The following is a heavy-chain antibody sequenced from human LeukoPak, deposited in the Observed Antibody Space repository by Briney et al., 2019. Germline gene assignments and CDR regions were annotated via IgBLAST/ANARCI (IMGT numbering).Heavy chain of an antibody. Sequence: GGSLRLSCAASGFTFSSYSMNWVRQAPGKGLEWVLSISSSSSYIYYADSVKGRFTISRDNAKNSLYLQMNSLRAEDTAVYYCARDYGGSYYLDCWGQGTLVTVSS. CDR3: ARDYGGSYYLDC. J-gene: IGHJ4*02. D-gene: IGHD1-26*01. CDR1: GFTFSSYS. V-gene: IGHV3-21*01. CDR2: ISSSSSYI.